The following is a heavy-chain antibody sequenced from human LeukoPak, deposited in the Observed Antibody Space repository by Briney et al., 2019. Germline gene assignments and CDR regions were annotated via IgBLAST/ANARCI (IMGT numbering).Heavy chain of an antibody. J-gene: IGHJ4*02. CDR3: ARVSLVRGAPDYYFDY. Sequence: PSETLSLTCTVSGDSISNYYWSWIRQPAGKGLEWIGRIYTSGSTNYNPSLKSRVTMSVDTSRNQFSLKLSSVTAADTAVYYCARVSLVRGAPDYYFDYWGQGTLVTVSS. D-gene: IGHD3-10*01. CDR1: GDSISNYY. V-gene: IGHV4-4*07. CDR2: IYTSGST.